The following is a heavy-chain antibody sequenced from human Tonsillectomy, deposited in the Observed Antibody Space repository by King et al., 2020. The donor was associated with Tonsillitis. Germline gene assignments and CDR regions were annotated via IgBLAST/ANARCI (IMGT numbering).Heavy chain of an antibody. Sequence: VQLVESGGGVVQPGRPLRLSCAPSGFTFSNYGMHWVRQAPGKGLEWVAVISYDGSNTYCADSVKGRFTISRDNSKNMLYLQTNSLRAEDTAVYYCAREGSFYYYGMDVWGQGTTVTVSS. CDR1: GFTFSNYG. CDR2: ISYDGSNT. D-gene: IGHD3-16*02. CDR3: AREGSFYYYGMDV. J-gene: IGHJ6*02. V-gene: IGHV3-30*03.